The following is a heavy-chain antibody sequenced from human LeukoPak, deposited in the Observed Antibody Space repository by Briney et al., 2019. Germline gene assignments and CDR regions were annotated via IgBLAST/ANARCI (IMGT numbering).Heavy chain of an antibody. CDR1: GLTFSSYA. CDR2: ISGSGGST. Sequence: GGSLRLSCAASGLTFSSYAMSWVRQAPGKGLEWVSAISGSGGSTYYADSVKGRFTISRDNSKNTLYLQMNSLRAEDTAVYYCAKDQRIYYDSSGYYDYWGQGTLVTVSS. V-gene: IGHV3-23*01. D-gene: IGHD3-22*01. CDR3: AKDQRIYYDSSGYYDY. J-gene: IGHJ4*02.